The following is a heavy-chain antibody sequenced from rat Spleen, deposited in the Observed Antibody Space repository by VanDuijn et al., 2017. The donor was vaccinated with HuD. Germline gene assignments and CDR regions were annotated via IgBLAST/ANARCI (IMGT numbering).Heavy chain of an antibody. D-gene: IGHD1-4*01. CDR1: GFTFSNYW. Sequence: EVLLVESGGGLVQPGRSLKLSCVASGFTFSNYWMTWIRQAPGKGLEWVASITNTGDTYYPDSVKGRFTISRDNAKSTLYLQMNSLRSEETATYYCTRDGTGIPHYFDYWGQGVMVTVSS. V-gene: IGHV5-31*01. J-gene: IGHJ2*01. CDR2: ITNTGDT. CDR3: TRDGTGIPHYFDY.